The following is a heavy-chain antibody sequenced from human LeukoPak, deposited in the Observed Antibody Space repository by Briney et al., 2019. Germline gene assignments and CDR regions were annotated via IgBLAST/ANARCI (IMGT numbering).Heavy chain of an antibody. V-gene: IGHV3-23*01. CDR1: GFTFSTYA. J-gene: IGHJ4*02. Sequence: GGSLRLSCAASGFTFSTYAMSRVRQAPGKGLEWVSALSGSGGSTYYADSVKGRFTISRDNSKNTLFLQMNSLRAEDTAVYYCAKGGSVIARLIASDWGQGTLVTVSS. CDR2: LSGSGGST. CDR3: AKGGSVIARLIASD. D-gene: IGHD6-6*01.